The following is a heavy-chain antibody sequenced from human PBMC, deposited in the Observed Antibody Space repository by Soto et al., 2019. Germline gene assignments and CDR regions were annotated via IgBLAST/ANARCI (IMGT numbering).Heavy chain of an antibody. CDR2: IKSKGGGETK. CDR1: GPGFSAAW. CDR3: THHGDFYDRLDS. V-gene: IGHV3-15*07. D-gene: IGHD3-22*01. Sequence: EFLLVESGGGLVKPGGSLRLSCAASGPGFSAAWMKWVRQAPGKGLEGVGRIKSKGGGETKDYAAPVKGRFTISRDDSINTVYLQMDSLKTVDTAVYYCTHHGDFYDRLDSWGQGTLVTVSS. J-gene: IGHJ4*02.